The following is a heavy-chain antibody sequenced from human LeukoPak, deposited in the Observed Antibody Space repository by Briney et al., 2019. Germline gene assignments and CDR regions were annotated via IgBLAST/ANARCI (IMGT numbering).Heavy chain of an antibody. CDR2: IYYSGST. J-gene: IGHJ6*02. D-gene: IGHD3-3*01. CDR1: GGSISSGGYY. CDR3: ARDSRRTTIFGVVIKPRGYYGMDV. Sequence: SETLSLTCTVSGGSISSGGYYWSWIRQHPGKGLEWIGYIYYSGSTYYNPSLKSRVTISVDTSKNQFSLKLSSVTAADTAVYYCARDSRRTTIFGVVIKPRGYYGMDVWGQGTTVIVSS. V-gene: IGHV4-31*03.